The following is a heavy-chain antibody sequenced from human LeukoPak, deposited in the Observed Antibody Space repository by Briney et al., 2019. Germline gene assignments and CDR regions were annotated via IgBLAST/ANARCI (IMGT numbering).Heavy chain of an antibody. V-gene: IGHV3-30*18. CDR3: VKESGSGSYYHY. CDR2: LSLDGRNQ. J-gene: IGHJ4*02. D-gene: IGHD3-10*01. CDR1: GLTFN. Sequence: GGSLRLSCVASGLTFNIHWVRQAPGKGLEWVAVLSLDGRNQYYADSVKGRFTISRDNSKNTLYLQMNSLRVEDTAVYYCVKESGSGSYYHYWGQGTLVTVSS.